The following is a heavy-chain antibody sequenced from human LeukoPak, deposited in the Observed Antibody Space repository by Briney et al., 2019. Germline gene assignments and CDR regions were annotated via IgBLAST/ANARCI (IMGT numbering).Heavy chain of an antibody. V-gene: IGHV3-48*01. J-gene: IGHJ4*02. CDR2: ISSSSRTI. D-gene: IGHD4-17*01. CDR1: GFTFSSYS. CDR3: ARDHYGDYGVDY. Sequence: PGGSLRLSCAASGFTFSSYSMNWVRQAPGKGLEWVSYISSSSRTIYYADSVKGRFTISRDNAENSLYLQMNSLRAEDTAVYYCARDHYGDYGVDYWGQGTLVTVSS.